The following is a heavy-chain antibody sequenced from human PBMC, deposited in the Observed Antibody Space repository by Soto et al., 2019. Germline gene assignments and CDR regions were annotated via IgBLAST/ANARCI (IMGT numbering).Heavy chain of an antibody. D-gene: IGHD1-26*01. V-gene: IGHV3-20*04. Sequence: GGSLRLSCAASVFTFDDYGMSWARQAPGKGLEWVSGVNWNGGSTGYADSVKGRFTISRDNAKNSLYLQMNSLRAEDTAFYYCVRGASLNFDYWGQGTLVTVSS. CDR2: VNWNGGST. CDR1: VFTFDDYG. J-gene: IGHJ4*02. CDR3: VRGASLNFDY.